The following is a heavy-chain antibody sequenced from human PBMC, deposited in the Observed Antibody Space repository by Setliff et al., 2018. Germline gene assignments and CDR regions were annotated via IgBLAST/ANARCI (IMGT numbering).Heavy chain of an antibody. J-gene: IGHJ6*02. CDR1: GFTFSGYS. V-gene: IGHV3-21*01. CDR2: ISSSSSYI. Sequence: PGESLKISCAASGFTFSGYSMNWVRQAPGKGLEWVSSISSSSSYIYYADSVKGRFTISRDNAKNSLYLQMNSLRAEDTAVYYCARDRIAAADAIHYYYFAMDVWGQGTTVTVSS. D-gene: IGHD6-13*01. CDR3: ARDRIAAADAIHYYYFAMDV.